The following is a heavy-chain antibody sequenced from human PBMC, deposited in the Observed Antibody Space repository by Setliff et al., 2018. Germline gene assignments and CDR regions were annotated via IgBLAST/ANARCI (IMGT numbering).Heavy chain of an antibody. CDR2: IYTSGST. J-gene: IGHJ6*03. CDR3: AREQSNYDFWSGYYGSYYYYMDV. Sequence: PSETLSLTCAVSGGSFSGYYWSWIRQPAGKGLEWIGHIYTSGSTNYNPSLKSRVTISVDTSKNQFSLKLSSVTAADTAVYYCAREQSNYDFWSGYYGSYYYYMDVWGKGTTVTVSS. D-gene: IGHD3-3*01. CDR1: GGSFSGYY. V-gene: IGHV4-4*07.